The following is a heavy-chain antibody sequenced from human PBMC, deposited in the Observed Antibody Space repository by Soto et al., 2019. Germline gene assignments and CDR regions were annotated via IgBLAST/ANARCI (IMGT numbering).Heavy chain of an antibody. CDR3: ARIDFWGGYYYFDY. J-gene: IGHJ4*01. D-gene: IGHD3-3*01. Sequence: PSETLSLTCTVSGGSISSYYWSWIRQPPGKGLEGIGYIYYSGSTNYSPSLKSRVTVSVDAAKNQFALKLSSVTAADTAVYYCARIDFWGGYYYFDYWGHVTLVTVSS. CDR1: GGSISSYY. V-gene: IGHV4-59*01. CDR2: IYYSGST.